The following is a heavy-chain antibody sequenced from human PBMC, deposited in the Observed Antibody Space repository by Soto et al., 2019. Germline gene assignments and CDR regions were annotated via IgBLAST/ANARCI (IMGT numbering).Heavy chain of an antibody. CDR3: ARDRGTPRPTYYFDY. CDR1: GFTFSSYG. CDR2: IWYDGSNK. J-gene: IGHJ4*02. D-gene: IGHD3-10*01. V-gene: IGHV3-33*01. Sequence: GGSLRLSCAASGFTFSSYGMHWVRQAPGKGLEWVAVIWYDGSNKYYADSVKGRFTISRDNSKNTLYLQMNSLRAEDTAVYYCARDRGTPRPTYYFDYWGQGTLVTVSS.